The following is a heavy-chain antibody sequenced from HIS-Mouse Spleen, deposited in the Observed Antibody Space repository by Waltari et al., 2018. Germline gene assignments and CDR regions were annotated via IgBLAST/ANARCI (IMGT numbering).Heavy chain of an antibody. CDR1: GGSISSYY. Sequence: QVQLQESGPGLVKPSETLSLTCSAPGGSISSYYRRWVRQPAGKGLEWIGRIYTSGSTNYNPSLKSRVTMSVDTSKNQFSLKLSSVTTADTAVYYCARYCSGGSCYGGSFDYWGQGTLVTVSS. CDR2: IYTSGST. J-gene: IGHJ4*02. CDR3: ARYCSGGSCYGGSFDY. V-gene: IGHV4-4*07. D-gene: IGHD2-15*01.